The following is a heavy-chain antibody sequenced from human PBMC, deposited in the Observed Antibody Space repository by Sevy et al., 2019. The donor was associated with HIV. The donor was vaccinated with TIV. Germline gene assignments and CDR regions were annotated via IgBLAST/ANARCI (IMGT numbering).Heavy chain of an antibody. V-gene: IGHV4-38-2*01. CDR2: IYHSGST. J-gene: IGHJ3*02. Sequence: GSLRLSCAVSGYSISSAYCWGWIRQPPGKGLEWIGNIYHSGSTYYNPSLNSRVTISVDTSKNQFSLKLNSVTAADTAVYYCVSFGRLLIISGDTFEIWGQGTMVTVSS. D-gene: IGHD3-9*01. CDR3: VSFGRLLIISGDTFEI. CDR1: GYSISSAYC.